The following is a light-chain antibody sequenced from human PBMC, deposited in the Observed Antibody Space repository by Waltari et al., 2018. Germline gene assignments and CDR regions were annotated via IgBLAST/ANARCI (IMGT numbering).Light chain of an antibody. CDR1: SSDVGGSNY. Sequence: QSALTQPRSVSGSPGQSVTIPCTGTSSDVGGSNYVSWYQQHPGKAPKLRIYDVSKRPSGVPDRFSGSKSGNTASLTISGLQAEDEAEYYCCSYAGSYTLVFGGGTKLTGL. V-gene: IGLV2-11*01. CDR3: CSYAGSYTLV. J-gene: IGLJ2*01. CDR2: DVS.